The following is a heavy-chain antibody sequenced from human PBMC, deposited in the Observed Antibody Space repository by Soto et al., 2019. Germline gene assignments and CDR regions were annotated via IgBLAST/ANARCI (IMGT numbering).Heavy chain of an antibody. CDR3: ARLSGYDFPNYYYGMDV. Sequence: PSETLSLTCTVSGGSISSYYWSWIRQPPGKGLEWIGYIYYSGSTNYNPSLKSRVTISVDTSKNQFSLKLSSVTAADTAVYYCARLSGYDFPNYYYGMDVWGQRTTVTFSS. D-gene: IGHD5-12*01. CDR2: IYYSGST. V-gene: IGHV4-59*08. CDR1: GGSISSYY. J-gene: IGHJ6*02.